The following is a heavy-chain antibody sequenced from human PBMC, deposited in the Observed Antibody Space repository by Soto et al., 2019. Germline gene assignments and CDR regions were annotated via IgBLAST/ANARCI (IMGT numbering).Heavy chain of an antibody. Sequence: GGSLRLSCAASGFTFSSYAMSWVRQAPGKGLEWVSAISGSGGSTYYADSVKGRFTISRDNSKNTLYLQMNSLRAEDTAVYYCAKIVGATTLVNWYFDLWGRGTLVTVSS. J-gene: IGHJ2*01. CDR1: GFTFSSYA. V-gene: IGHV3-23*01. D-gene: IGHD1-26*01. CDR3: AKIVGATTLVNWYFDL. CDR2: ISGSGGST.